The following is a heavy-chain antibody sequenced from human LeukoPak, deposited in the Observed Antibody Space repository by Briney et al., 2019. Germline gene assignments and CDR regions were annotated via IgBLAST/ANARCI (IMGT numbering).Heavy chain of an antibody. Sequence: ASVKVSCKASGYTFTSYAMNWVRQAPGQGLEWMGWINAGNGNTKYSQKFQGRVTITRDTSASTAYMELSSLRSEDTAVYYCSTVKALILTGYDYWGQGTLVTVSS. CDR1: GYTFTSYA. V-gene: IGHV1-3*01. D-gene: IGHD3-9*01. CDR2: INAGNGNT. CDR3: STVKALILTGYDY. J-gene: IGHJ4*02.